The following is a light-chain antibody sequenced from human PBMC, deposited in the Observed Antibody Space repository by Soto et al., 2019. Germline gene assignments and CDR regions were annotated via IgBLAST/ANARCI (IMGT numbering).Light chain of an antibody. CDR3: SSCTSSSTEV. V-gene: IGLV2-14*03. J-gene: IGLJ1*01. CDR2: DVS. Sequence: QSVLTQPASVSGSPGHSIAISCTGTSSDVGAYIYVSWYQHHPGKAPKLILYDVSARPSGVSDRFSGSKSGNTASLTISGLQPEDEADYYCSSCTSSSTEVFGTGTKVTVL. CDR1: SSDVGAYIY.